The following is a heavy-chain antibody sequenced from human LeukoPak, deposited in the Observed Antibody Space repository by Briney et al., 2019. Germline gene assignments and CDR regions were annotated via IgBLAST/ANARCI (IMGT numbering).Heavy chain of an antibody. CDR1: GYTFTDYY. CDR2: VDPEDGET. J-gene: IGHJ4*02. CDR3: ATDRSIPVATIIGGG. V-gene: IGHV1-69-2*01. Sequence: ASAKISCKVSGYTFTDYYMHWVQQAPGKGLEWMGLVDPEDGETIYAEKFQGRVTITADTSTDTAYMELSSLRSEDTAVYYCATDRSIPVATIIGGGWGQGTLVTVSS. D-gene: IGHD5-12*01.